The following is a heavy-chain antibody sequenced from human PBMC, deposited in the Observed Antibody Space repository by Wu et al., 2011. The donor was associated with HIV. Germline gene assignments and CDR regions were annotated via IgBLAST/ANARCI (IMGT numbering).Heavy chain of an antibody. V-gene: IGHV1-2*02. CDR2: INPNSGGT. CDR1: GYTFTGYY. Sequence: QVQLVQSGAEVKKPGASVKVSCKASGYTFTGYYMHWVRQAPGQGLEWMGWINPNSGGTNYAQKFQGRVTMTRDTSISTAYMELSRLRSDDTAVYYCARDGSGSYYTRPVNYWGQGTLVTVSS. J-gene: IGHJ4*02. D-gene: IGHD3-10*01. CDR3: ARDGSGSYYTRPVNY.